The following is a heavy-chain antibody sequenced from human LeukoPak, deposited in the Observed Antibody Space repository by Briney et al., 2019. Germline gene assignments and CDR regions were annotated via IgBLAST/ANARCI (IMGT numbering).Heavy chain of an antibody. V-gene: IGHV3-23*01. CDR1: GFTFSSYA. CDR2: IGGSGAST. D-gene: IGHD4-23*01. J-gene: IGHJ3*02. CDR3: AREMTTVVTRGDAFDI. Sequence: GGSLRLSCAASGFTFSSYAMSWVRQAPGKGLEWVSAIGGSGASTYYADSVKGRFTISRDNSKNTLYLQMNSLRAEDTAVYYCAREMTTVVTRGDAFDIWGQGTMVTVSS.